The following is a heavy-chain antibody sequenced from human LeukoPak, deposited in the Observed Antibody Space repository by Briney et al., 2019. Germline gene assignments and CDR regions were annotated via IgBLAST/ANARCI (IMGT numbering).Heavy chain of an antibody. CDR1: GFSVTTYA. Sequence: PGGSLRLSCAASGFSVTTYAVGWVRQAPGKGLEWVSVISDRGDSTHYADSVKGRFTISRDSSKNTLYLQMNSLRGEDTAVYYCAKGRWGLTINNFDIWGQGTMVTVSS. J-gene: IGHJ3*02. CDR3: AKGRWGLTINNFDI. V-gene: IGHV3-23*01. D-gene: IGHD3-9*01. CDR2: ISDRGDST.